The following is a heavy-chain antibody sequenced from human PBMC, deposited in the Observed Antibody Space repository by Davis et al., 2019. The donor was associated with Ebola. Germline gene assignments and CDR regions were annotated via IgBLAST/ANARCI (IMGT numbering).Heavy chain of an antibody. CDR1: GFTFSSYS. V-gene: IGHV3-48*01. CDR3: VKDGAAGPSDAFDI. J-gene: IGHJ3*02. D-gene: IGHD3-16*01. Sequence: GGSLRLSCAASGFTFSSYSMNWVRQAPGKGLEWVSYISSSSSSIYYADSVKGRFTISRDNSKNTLYLQMSSLRAEDTAVYYCVKDGAAGPSDAFDIWGQGTMVTVSS. CDR2: ISSSSSSI.